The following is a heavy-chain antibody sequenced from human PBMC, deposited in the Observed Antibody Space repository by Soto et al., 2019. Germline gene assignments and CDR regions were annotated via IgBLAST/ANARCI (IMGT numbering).Heavy chain of an antibody. V-gene: IGHV1-18*01. CDR3: ARGVVEWELLSLIDY. Sequence: ASVKVSCKASGYTFTSYGISWVRQAPGQGLEWMGWISAYNGNTNYAQKLQGRVTMTTDTSTSTAYMELRSLRSDDTAVYYCARGVVEWELLSLIDYWGQGTLVTVSS. D-gene: IGHD1-26*01. CDR2: ISAYNGNT. J-gene: IGHJ4*02. CDR1: GYTFTSYG.